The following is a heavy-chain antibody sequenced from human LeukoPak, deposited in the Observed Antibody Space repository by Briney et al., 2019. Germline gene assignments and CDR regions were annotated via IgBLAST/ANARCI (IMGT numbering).Heavy chain of an antibody. V-gene: IGHV3-9*01. CDR1: GFTFDDYA. D-gene: IGHD1/OR15-1a*01. CDR3: ATNWNKGAVDY. Sequence: GRSLRLSCAASGFTFDDYAMHWVRQAPGKGLEWVSGISWNSGSIGYADSVKGRFTISRDNAKNSLYLQMNSLRAEDTAVYYCATNWNKGAVDYWGQGTLVTVSS. J-gene: IGHJ4*02. CDR2: ISWNSGSI.